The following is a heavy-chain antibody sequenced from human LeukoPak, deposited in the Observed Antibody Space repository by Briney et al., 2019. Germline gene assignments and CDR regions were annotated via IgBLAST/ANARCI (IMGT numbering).Heavy chain of an antibody. CDR1: GGSISSSNW. V-gene: IGHV4-4*02. D-gene: IGHD4-17*01. CDR3: ASVGRYDAFDI. Sequence: SGTLSLTCAVSGGSISSSNWWSWVRQPPGKGLEWIGEIYHSGSTNYNPSLKSRVTISVDKSKIQFSLKLGSVTAADTAVYYCASVGRYDAFDIWGQGTMVTVSS. J-gene: IGHJ3*02. CDR2: IYHSGST.